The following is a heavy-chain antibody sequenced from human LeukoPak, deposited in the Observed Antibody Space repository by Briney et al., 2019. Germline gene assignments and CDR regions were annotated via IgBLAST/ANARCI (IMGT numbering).Heavy chain of an antibody. CDR3: ARDFPPSHYSSGWYWSRTGRRRDYYFDY. CDR2: ISFDGTDA. V-gene: IGHV3-30*04. CDR1: GFTFSSYA. J-gene: IGHJ4*02. Sequence: GTSLRLSCAASGFTFSSYAIHWVRQAPGKGLEWVAVISFDGTDAFYADSVKGRFTISRDNAKNSLYLHMNSLRAEDTAVYYCARDFPPSHYSSGWYWSRTGRRRDYYFDYWGQGTLVTVSS. D-gene: IGHD6-19*01.